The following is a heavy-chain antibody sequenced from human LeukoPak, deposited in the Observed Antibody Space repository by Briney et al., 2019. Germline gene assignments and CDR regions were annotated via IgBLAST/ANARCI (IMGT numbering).Heavy chain of an antibody. CDR1: GRTVSSYA. V-gene: IGHV1-69*06. Sequence: SVKLSGKASGRTVSSYAISWVRQAPGQGLEWMGGIIPIFGTANYAQKFQGRVTITADKSTSTAYMELSSLRSEDTAVYYCARDVLEQLVPYYYMDGWGKGTTVTVAS. CDR3: ARDVLEQLVPYYYMDG. CDR2: IIPIFGTA. J-gene: IGHJ6*03. D-gene: IGHD6-6*01.